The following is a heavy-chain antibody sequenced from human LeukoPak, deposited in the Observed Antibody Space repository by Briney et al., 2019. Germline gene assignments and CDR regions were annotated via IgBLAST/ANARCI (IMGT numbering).Heavy chain of an antibody. J-gene: IGHJ3*02. CDR2: ISGSGGST. CDR1: GFTFSSYA. D-gene: IGHD6-13*01. CDR3: TRISSSWPFNAFDI. V-gene: IGHV3-23*01. Sequence: PGGSLRLSCAASGFTFSSYAMSWVRQAPGKGLEWVSAISGSGGSTYYADSVKGRFTISRDNSKNTLYLQMNSLRAEDTAVYYCTRISSSWPFNAFDIWGQGTMVTVSS.